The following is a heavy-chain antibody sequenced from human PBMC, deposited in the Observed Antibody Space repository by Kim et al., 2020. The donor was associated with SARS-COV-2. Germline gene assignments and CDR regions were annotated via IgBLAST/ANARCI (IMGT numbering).Heavy chain of an antibody. D-gene: IGHD6-13*01. CDR1: GGSISSSSYY. CDR2: IYYSGST. CDR3: ARQLLYSSSWYEGYYFDY. J-gene: IGHJ4*02. V-gene: IGHV4-39*01. Sequence: SETLSLTCTVSGGSISSSSYYWGWIRQPPGKGLEWIGSIYYSGSTYYNPSLKSRVTISVDTSKNQFSLKLSSVTAADTAVYYCARQLLYSSSWYEGYYFDYWGQGTLVTVSS.